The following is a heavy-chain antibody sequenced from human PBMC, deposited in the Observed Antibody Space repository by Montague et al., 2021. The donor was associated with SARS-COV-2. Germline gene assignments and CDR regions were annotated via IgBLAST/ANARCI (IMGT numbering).Heavy chain of an antibody. CDR3: ARDTPKQLNYYYGMDV. CDR1: GFTVSSNY. J-gene: IGHJ6*04. D-gene: IGHD6-13*01. V-gene: IGHV3-66*01. CDR2: IYSGGST. Sequence: SLRLSCAASGFTVSSNYMSWVRQAPGKGLEWVSDIYSGGSTYYADSVKGRFTISRDNSKNTLYLQMNSLRAEDTAVYYCARDTPKQLNYYYGMDVWGKGTTVTVSS.